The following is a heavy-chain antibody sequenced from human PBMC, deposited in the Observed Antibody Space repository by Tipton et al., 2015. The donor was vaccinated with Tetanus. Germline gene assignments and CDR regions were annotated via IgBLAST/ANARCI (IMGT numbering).Heavy chain of an antibody. CDR2: INSGGTT. D-gene: IGHD1-26*01. CDR3: GRHGGSYSAYWCFDL. J-gene: IGHJ2*01. CDR1: GGSVSSSGYF. Sequence: GLVKPSETLSLTCTVSGGSVSSSGYFWGWIRQSPGKGREWIGSINSGGTTYHNPSLKGRLTISVDTSKNQFSLRLTSVTATDTAVYYCGRHGGSYSAYWCFDLWGRGSLVAVSS. V-gene: IGHV4-39*01.